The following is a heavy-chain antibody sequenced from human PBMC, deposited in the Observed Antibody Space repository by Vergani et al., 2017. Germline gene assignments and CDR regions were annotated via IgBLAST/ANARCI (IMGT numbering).Heavy chain of an antibody. Sequence: QVQLVQSGAEVKKPGASVKVSCKASGYTFTSYGISWVRKAPGKVLEWMGWISAYNGNTNYAQKLQGRVTMTKDTYTSTAYMELRSLRSDDTAVYYCARDRGYCISTSCYGEWFDPWGQGTLVTVSS. J-gene: IGHJ5*02. CDR2: ISAYNGNT. D-gene: IGHD2-2*01. V-gene: IGHV1-18*04. CDR3: ARDRGYCISTSCYGEWFDP. CDR1: GYTFTSYG.